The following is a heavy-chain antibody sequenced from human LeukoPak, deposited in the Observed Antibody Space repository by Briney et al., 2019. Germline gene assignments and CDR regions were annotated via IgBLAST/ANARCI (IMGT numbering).Heavy chain of an antibody. D-gene: IGHD3-10*01. Sequence: PGGSLRLSCAASGFTFSDYYMSWIRQPPGKGLEWVSYISSSGSTIYYADSVKGRFTISRDNAKNSLYLQMNSLRAEDTAVYYCAREIDGSGSYSINWFDPWGQGTLVTVSS. CDR2: ISSSGSTI. V-gene: IGHV3-11*01. J-gene: IGHJ5*02. CDR1: GFTFSDYY. CDR3: AREIDGSGSYSINWFDP.